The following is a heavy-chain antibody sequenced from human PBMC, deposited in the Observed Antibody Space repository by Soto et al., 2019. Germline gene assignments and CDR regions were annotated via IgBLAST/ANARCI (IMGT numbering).Heavy chain of an antibody. CDR1: GGTFSSYT. CDR2: IIPILGIA. CDR3: EQVSPVRFDY. J-gene: IGHJ4*02. V-gene: IGHV1-69*02. D-gene: IGHD3-10*01. Sequence: QVQLVQSGAEVKKPGSSVKVSCKASGGTFSSYTISWVRQAPGQGLEWMGRIIPILGIANYAQKFQVRVTITADKSTSTADMELSSLRSEDTAVYYCEQVSPVRFDYWGQGALVTVSS.